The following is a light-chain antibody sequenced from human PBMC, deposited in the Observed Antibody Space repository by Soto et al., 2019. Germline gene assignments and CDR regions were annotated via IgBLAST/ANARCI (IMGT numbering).Light chain of an antibody. V-gene: IGKV1-39*01. Sequence: DIQMTQSPSSLSASVGDRVTITCRASQSISSHLHWYQQKPGKAPKLLIIAASSLQSGVPSRFSDSRSGTDFTLTITSLQPEDFAIYSCQHSHSTPLTFGGGTKVQI. CDR2: AAS. CDR1: QSISSH. CDR3: QHSHSTPLT. J-gene: IGKJ4*01.